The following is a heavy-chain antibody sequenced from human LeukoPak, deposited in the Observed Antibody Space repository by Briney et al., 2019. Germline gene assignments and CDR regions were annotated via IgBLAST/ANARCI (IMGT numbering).Heavy chain of an antibody. D-gene: IGHD6-13*01. CDR2: ISGSGGST. J-gene: IGHJ4*02. CDR3: AKDPHARIPGGVLH. V-gene: IGHV3-23*01. CDR1: EFTFSSYA. Sequence: GGSLRLSCAASEFTFSSYAMNCVRQAPGKGLEWVSGISGSGGSTYYADSVKGRFTISRDNSKNTLYLQMNSLRAEDTAVYYCAKDPHARIPGGVLHWGQGTLVTVSS.